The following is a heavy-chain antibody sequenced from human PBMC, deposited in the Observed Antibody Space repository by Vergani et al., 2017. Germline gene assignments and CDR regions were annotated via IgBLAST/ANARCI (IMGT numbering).Heavy chain of an antibody. CDR3: VRNGYYYYYMDV. CDR2: IYYSGST. Sequence: QVQLQESGPGLVKPSQTLSLTCTVPGGSISSGGYYWSWIRQHPGKGLEWIGYIYYSGSTYYNPSLTSRVTISVDTSKNQFSLKLSSVTAADTAVYYCVRNGYYYYYMDVWGKGTTVTVSS. J-gene: IGHJ6*03. D-gene: IGHD2-8*01. V-gene: IGHV4-31*03. CDR1: GGSISSGGYY.